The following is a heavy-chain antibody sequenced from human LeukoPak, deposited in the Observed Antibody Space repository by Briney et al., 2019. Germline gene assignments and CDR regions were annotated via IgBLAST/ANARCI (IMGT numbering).Heavy chain of an antibody. Sequence: PGGSLRLSCAASGFTFSSYWMSWVRQVPGKGLEWVANIKQDGSEKYYVDSVKGRFTISRDNAKNSLYLQTNSLRAEDTAVYYCARDQGCSTTNCYSYFQHWGQGTLVSVSS. CDR3: ARDQGCSTTNCYSYFQH. V-gene: IGHV3-7*01. CDR1: GFTFSSYW. D-gene: IGHD2-2*01. J-gene: IGHJ1*01. CDR2: IKQDGSEK.